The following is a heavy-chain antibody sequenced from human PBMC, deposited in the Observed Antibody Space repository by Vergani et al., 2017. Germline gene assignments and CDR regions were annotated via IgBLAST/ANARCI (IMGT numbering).Heavy chain of an antibody. J-gene: IGHJ5*02. D-gene: IGHD1-14*01. CDR2: TWYDGNNK. CDR1: GFSFNQYG. V-gene: IGHV3-33*01. CDR3: ARDLRLLYNRFDP. Sequence: QVQLLESGGGVVQLGRSLRLSCAASGFSFNQYGRHWVRQAPGKGLEWVAVTWYDGNNKQYADSVKGRFTISRDNSKSTMYLQMNSLRDEDTGVYYCARDLRLLYNRFDPWGQGTLVTVSS.